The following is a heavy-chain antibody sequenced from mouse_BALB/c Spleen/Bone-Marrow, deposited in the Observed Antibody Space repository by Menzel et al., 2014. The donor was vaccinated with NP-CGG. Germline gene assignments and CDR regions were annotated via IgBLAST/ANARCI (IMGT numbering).Heavy chain of an antibody. CDR2: ISDGGSYT. CDR1: GFTLSDYY. Sequence: VMLRAYGGSLVTPGESLKLSCAASGFTLSDYYMYWVRQTPEKRLEWVATISDGGSYTYYPDSVKGRFTISRDNAKNNLYLQMSSLKSEDTAMYYCARVSYDYFDF. D-gene: IGHD2-4*01. CDR3: ARVSYDYFDF. V-gene: IGHV5-4*02. J-gene: IGHJ2*01.